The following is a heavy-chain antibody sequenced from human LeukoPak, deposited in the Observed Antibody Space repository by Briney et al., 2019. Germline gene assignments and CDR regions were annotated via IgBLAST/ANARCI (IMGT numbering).Heavy chain of an antibody. CDR1: GFTFSDYT. CDR2: ITSDGGRT. Sequence: GGSLRLSCAASGFTFSDYTMHWVRQRPGKRLEWISLITSDGGRTNYADSVKGRFTISRDNNKESLYLQMNSLRTDDTAFYYCARDRGSGGYLRDWGQGTLVTVSS. V-gene: IGHV3-43*01. J-gene: IGHJ4*02. CDR3: ARDRGSGGYLRD. D-gene: IGHD1-26*01.